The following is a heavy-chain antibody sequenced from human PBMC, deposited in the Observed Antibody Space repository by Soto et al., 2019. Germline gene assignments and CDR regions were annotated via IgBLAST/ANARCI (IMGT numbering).Heavy chain of an antibody. Sequence: EVQLLDSGGGLVQPGGSLRLSCAASGFTFSNHAMSWVRQAPGTGLGWVSAIDSGGGKTYYADSVKGGFTISRDNSMNTLYLQMDSLRAEDTAIYYCTKEHSNSTDNWFDPWGQGTRVTVSS. V-gene: IGHV3-23*01. CDR2: IDSGGGKT. CDR1: GFTFSNHA. J-gene: IGHJ5*02. CDR3: TKEHSNSTDNWFDP. D-gene: IGHD4-4*01.